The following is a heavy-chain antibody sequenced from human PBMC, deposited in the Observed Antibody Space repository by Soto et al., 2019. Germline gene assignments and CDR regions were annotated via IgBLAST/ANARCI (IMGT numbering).Heavy chain of an antibody. J-gene: IGHJ6*02. D-gene: IGHD5-12*01. CDR3: ARDRGYSYGYYYYYGMDV. CDR1: GGSVNSGDYF. Sequence: QVQLQESGPGLVKPSQTLSITCTVSGGSVNSGDYFWTWIRQPPGKGLEWIGYINYLGTTDYNPSLKSRLTISIDTSKNQFSLKLGSVTAADTAVYYCARDRGYSYGYYYYYGMDVWGQGTTVTVSS. CDR2: INYLGTT. V-gene: IGHV4-30-4*01.